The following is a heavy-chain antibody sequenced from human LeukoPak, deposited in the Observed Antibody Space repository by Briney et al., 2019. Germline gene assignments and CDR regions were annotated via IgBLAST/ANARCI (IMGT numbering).Heavy chain of an antibody. CDR1: GYTFTCYY. J-gene: IGHJ5*02. CDR3: ARGSLRYFDWLSNNWFDP. D-gene: IGHD3-9*01. Sequence: ASVKVSCKASGYTFTCYYMHWVRQAPGQGLEWMGRINPNSGGTNYVQKFQGRVSITADESTSTAYMELSSLRSEDTAVYYCARGSLRYFDWLSNNWFDPWGQGTLVTVSS. V-gene: IGHV1-2*06. CDR2: INPNSGGT.